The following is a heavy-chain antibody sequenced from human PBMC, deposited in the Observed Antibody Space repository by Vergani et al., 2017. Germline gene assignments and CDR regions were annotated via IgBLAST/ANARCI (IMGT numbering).Heavy chain of an antibody. Sequence: EVQLVESGGGLVQPGGSLRLSCAASGFTFSSYEMNWVRQAPGKGLEWVSYISSSGSTIYYAGSVKGRFTISRDNAKNSLYLQMNSLRAEDTAVYYCARGFSGYGPYYFDYWGQGTLVTVSS. V-gene: IGHV3-48*03. J-gene: IGHJ4*02. CDR1: GFTFSSYE. CDR3: ARGFSGYGPYYFDY. CDR2: ISSSGSTI. D-gene: IGHD5-12*01.